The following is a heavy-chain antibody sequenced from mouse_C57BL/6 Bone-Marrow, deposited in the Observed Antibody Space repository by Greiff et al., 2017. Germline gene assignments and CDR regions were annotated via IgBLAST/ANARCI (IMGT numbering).Heavy chain of an antibody. CDR2: IFPGGGYT. J-gene: IGHJ1*03. V-gene: IGHV1-63*01. CDR1: GYTFTNYW. D-gene: IGHD1-2*01. CDR3: ARRLVRYWDFDV. Sequence: VKLMESGAELVRPGTSVKMSCQPPGYTFTNYWIGWAKQRPGHGLEWIDEIFPGGGYTNYHEKFKGKATLTADQTSNTADMQFSSLTYEDSAIEYWARRLVRYWDFDVWGTGTTVTVSS.